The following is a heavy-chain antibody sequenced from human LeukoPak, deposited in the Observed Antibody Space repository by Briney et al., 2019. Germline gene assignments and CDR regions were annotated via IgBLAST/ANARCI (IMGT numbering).Heavy chain of an antibody. CDR1: GLTFSASY. CDR2: ISSSGISI. J-gene: IGHJ4*02. D-gene: IGHD5-18*01. V-gene: IGHV3-11*01. CDR3: ARGESGYSYGYGY. Sequence: PGGSPRLFCAASGLTFSASYMSWIRQDTGKELEWVSYISSSGISIYYADSVKGRFTISRDNAKNSLYLQMNSLRAEDTGVYYCARGESGYSYGYGYWGQGTLVTVSS.